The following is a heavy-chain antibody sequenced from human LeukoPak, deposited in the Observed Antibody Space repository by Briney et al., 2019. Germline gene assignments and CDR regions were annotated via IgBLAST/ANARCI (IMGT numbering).Heavy chain of an antibody. CDR3: AREVGARGDY. Sequence: GGSLRLSCAASGFTFSTYSMNWVRQAPGKGLEWISYISGSSTTISYADSVKGRFTISRDNAKNSLYLQMNSLRDEDTAVYFCAREVGARGDYWGQGTLVTVSS. CDR2: ISGSSTTI. D-gene: IGHD1-26*01. V-gene: IGHV3-48*02. J-gene: IGHJ4*02. CDR1: GFTFSTYS.